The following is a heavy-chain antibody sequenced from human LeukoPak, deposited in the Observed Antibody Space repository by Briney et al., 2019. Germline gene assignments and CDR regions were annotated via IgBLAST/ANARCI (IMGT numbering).Heavy chain of an antibody. CDR2: MNHSGST. CDR3: ARTWNPRVQRYYYYGMDV. J-gene: IGHJ6*02. V-gene: IGHV4-34*01. CDR1: GGSFSGYY. Sequence: RTSETLSLTCAVYGGSFSGYYWSWIHQPPGKGLEWLGEMNHSGSTNYNPSLKSRVTISVDTSKNQFSLKLSSVTAADTAVYYCARTWNPRVQRYYYYGMDVWGQGTTVTVSS. D-gene: IGHD1-1*01.